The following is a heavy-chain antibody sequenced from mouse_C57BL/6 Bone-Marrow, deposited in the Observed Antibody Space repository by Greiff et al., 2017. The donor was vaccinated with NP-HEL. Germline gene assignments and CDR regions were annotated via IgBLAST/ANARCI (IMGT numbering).Heavy chain of an antibody. CDR2: IYPGSGST. CDR3: ARYGYYYGSSYVGYFDY. Sequence: VQLQQPGAELVKPGASVKMSCKASGYTFTSYWITWVKQRPGQGLEWIGDIYPGSGSTNYNEKFKSKATLTVDTSSSTAYMQLSSLTSEDSAVYYCARYGYYYGSSYVGYFDYWGQGTTLTVSS. J-gene: IGHJ2*01. CDR1: GYTFTSYW. D-gene: IGHD1-1*01. V-gene: IGHV1-55*01.